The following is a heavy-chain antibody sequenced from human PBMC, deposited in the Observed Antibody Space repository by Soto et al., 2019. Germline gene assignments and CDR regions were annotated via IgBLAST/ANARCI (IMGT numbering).Heavy chain of an antibody. CDR3: ARLEGLATISYYFDF. CDR2: IYYRGNA. D-gene: IGHD3-9*01. J-gene: IGHJ4*02. CDR1: DDSINSDKYY. V-gene: IGHV4-39*01. Sequence: QLQLQESGPGLVKPSETLSLTCSVSDDSINSDKYYWGWIRQPPGKGLEWIVSIYYRGNAYYNPSLQNRVTISLDKSKSQFSLKLNSVTAADSAVYFCARLEGLATISYYFDFWGPGALVTVAS.